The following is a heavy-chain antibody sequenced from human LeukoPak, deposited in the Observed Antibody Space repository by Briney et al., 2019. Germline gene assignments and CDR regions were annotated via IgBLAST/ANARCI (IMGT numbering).Heavy chain of an antibody. CDR1: GFTLSSYG. J-gene: IGHJ5*02. V-gene: IGHV3-30*02. CDR2: IRYDGRNK. D-gene: IGHD2-2*01. CDR3: AKGREPLVVVPAASAFDP. Sequence: GGTLRLSCAVSGFTLSSYGMHWVRQAPRRGVEGGAFIRYDGRNKYYEDSLKGRFTISIDNSKNTLYLQMNTLRAAYTAVYYFAKGREPLVVVPAASAFDPWGQGTLVTVSS.